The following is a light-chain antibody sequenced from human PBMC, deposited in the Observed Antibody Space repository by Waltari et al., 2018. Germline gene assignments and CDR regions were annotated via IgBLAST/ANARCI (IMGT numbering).Light chain of an antibody. Sequence: QSVLTQPPSASGTPGQRVTISCSGSSSNIGSNNVNWYQQPPGTAPKLVIYSNNQRPSGVPDRFPGSKAGTSASLAISGLQSEDEADYYCAAWDDSLNGVVFGGGTKLTVL. CDR1: SSNIGSNN. CDR3: AAWDDSLNGVV. CDR2: SNN. J-gene: IGLJ2*01. V-gene: IGLV1-44*01.